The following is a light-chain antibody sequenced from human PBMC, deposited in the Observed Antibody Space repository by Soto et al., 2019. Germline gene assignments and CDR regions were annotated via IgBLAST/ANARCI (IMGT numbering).Light chain of an antibody. V-gene: IGKV3-15*01. CDR1: QSVSSY. Sequence: EIVMTQSPATLSVCPGERATLSCRASQSVSSYLAWYQQKPGQAPRLLIYGASTRATGIPARFSGSGSGTEFTLTISSLQSEDFAVYYCQHYDRAPMWTFGQGTKVDIK. CDR3: QHYDRAPMWT. J-gene: IGKJ1*01. CDR2: GAS.